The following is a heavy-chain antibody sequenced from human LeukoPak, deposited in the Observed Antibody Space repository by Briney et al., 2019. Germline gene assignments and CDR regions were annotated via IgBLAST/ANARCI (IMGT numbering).Heavy chain of an antibody. J-gene: IGHJ6*03. CDR3: AREYRIAAAVFLQPAEYYYYMDV. D-gene: IGHD6-13*01. Sequence: GASVKVSCKASGYTFTGYYMHWVRQAPGQGLEWMGWINPNSGGTNYAQKFQGRVTMTRDTSISTAYMELSRLRSDDTAVYYCAREYRIAAAVFLQPAEYYYYMDVWGKGTTVTVSS. CDR1: GYTFTGYY. V-gene: IGHV1-2*02. CDR2: INPNSGGT.